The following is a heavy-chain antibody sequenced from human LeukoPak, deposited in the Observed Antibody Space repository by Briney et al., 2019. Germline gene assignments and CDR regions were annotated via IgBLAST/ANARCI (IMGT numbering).Heavy chain of an antibody. CDR3: ARDSGRYYYDSSGYYDY. D-gene: IGHD3-22*01. Sequence: ASVKVSCKASGYTFTGYYMHWVRQAPGQGLEWMGWINPNSGGTNYAQKFQGRVTMTRDTSISTAYMELRSLRSDDTAVYYCARDSGRYYYDSSGYYDYWGQGTLVTVSS. V-gene: IGHV1-2*02. CDR2: INPNSGGT. CDR1: GYTFTGYY. J-gene: IGHJ4*02.